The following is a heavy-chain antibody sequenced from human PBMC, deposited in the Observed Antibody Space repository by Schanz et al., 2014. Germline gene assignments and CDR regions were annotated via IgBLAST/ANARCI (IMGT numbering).Heavy chain of an antibody. CDR1: GFTVSSNY. CDR2: IYSVGIT. CDR3: TRDRGALINHNDALDL. J-gene: IGHJ3*01. D-gene: IGHD3-16*01. Sequence: EVQLVESGGGLVQPGGSLRLSCAASGFTVSSNYMSWVRQAPGKGLEWVSFIYSVGITSYADSVRGRFTISRDNSKNTVYLQMNSLRSEDTAVYYCTRDRGALINHNDALDLWGQGTMVSVSS. V-gene: IGHV3-53*04.